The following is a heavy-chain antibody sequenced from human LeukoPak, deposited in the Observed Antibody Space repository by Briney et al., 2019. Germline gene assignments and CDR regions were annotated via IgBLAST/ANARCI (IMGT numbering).Heavy chain of an antibody. D-gene: IGHD3-9*01. V-gene: IGHV4-30-2*01. CDR3: ASAPLATIFFDY. Sequence: SETLSLTCTASGGSISSGGYYWSWIRQPPGKGLEWIGYIYHSGSTYYNPSLKSRVTISVDRSKNQFSLKLSSVTAADTAVYYCASAPLATIFFDYWGQGTLVTVSS. CDR1: GGSISSGGYY. J-gene: IGHJ4*02. CDR2: IYHSGST.